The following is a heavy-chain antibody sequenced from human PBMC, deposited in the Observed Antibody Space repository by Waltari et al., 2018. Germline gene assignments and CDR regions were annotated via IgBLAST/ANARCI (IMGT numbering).Heavy chain of an antibody. V-gene: IGHV3-74*01. D-gene: IGHD5-12*01. J-gene: IGHJ4*02. CDR3: TRGGNYYFDY. CDR2: INPDGRTT. CDR1: GFTFSSSW. Sequence: LRLSCAASGFTFSSSWIHWVRQPPGKGLVWVSRINPDGRTTNYADSVRGRFTISRDNAQNTVYLEMNSLRAEDTAVYFCTRGGNYYFDYWGRGTLVTVSS.